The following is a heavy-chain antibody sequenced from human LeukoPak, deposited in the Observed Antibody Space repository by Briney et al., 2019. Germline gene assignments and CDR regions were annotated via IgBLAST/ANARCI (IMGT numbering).Heavy chain of an antibody. V-gene: IGHV3-30*03. CDR3: ASQPPIGVAGLDYYGMDV. J-gene: IGHJ6*02. D-gene: IGHD6-19*01. CDR1: GFTFSSYG. CDR2: ISYDGSKK. Sequence: PGGSLRLSCAASGFTFSSYGMHWVRQAPGKGLEWVALISYDGSKKYYAHSVKGRFTISRDSSKNMLYLQMNLLRADDTAVYFCASQPPIGVAGLDYYGMDVWGRGATVTVSS.